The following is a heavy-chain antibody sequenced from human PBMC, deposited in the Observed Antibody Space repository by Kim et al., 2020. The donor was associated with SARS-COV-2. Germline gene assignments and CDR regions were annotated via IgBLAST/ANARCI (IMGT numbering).Heavy chain of an antibody. CDR3: ARDLESRGGLYYYGSGSSYMDV. J-gene: IGHJ6*03. D-gene: IGHD3-10*01. V-gene: IGHV3-21*01. Sequence: GGSLRLSCAASGFTFSSYSMNWVRQAPGKGLEWVSSISSSSSYIYYADSVKGRFTISRDNAKSSLYLQMNSLRAEDTAVYYCARDLESRGGLYYYGSGSSYMDVWGKGTTVTVSS. CDR1: GFTFSSYS. CDR2: ISSSSSYI.